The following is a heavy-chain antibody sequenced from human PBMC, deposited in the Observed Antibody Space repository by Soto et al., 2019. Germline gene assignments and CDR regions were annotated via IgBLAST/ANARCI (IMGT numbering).Heavy chain of an antibody. J-gene: IGHJ4*02. D-gene: IGHD3-10*01. CDR3: AGDIPLRVAVRFGELLHFDY. V-gene: IGHV1-18*01. Sequence: ASVKVSCKASGYTFTSYGISWVRQAPGQGLEWMGWISAYNGNTNYAQKLQGRVTMTTDTSTSTAYMELRSLRSDDTAVYYCAGDIPLRVAVRFGELLHFDYWGQGTLVTVSS. CDR1: GYTFTSYG. CDR2: ISAYNGNT.